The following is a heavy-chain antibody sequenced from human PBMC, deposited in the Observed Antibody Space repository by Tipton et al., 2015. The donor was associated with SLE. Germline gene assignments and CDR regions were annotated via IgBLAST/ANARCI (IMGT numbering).Heavy chain of an antibody. V-gene: IGHV4-39*01. CDR2: IYYSGSN. D-gene: IGHD6-13*01. Sequence: TLSLTCTVSGGSISSSSYYWGWFRQPPGKGLEWIGSIYYSGSNYYNPSLKSRVTISVDTSKNQFSLKVSSVTAADTPVYYCARLSSSWYKAFDPWGQGTLVTVSS. CDR1: GGSISSSSYY. J-gene: IGHJ5*02. CDR3: ARLSSSWYKAFDP.